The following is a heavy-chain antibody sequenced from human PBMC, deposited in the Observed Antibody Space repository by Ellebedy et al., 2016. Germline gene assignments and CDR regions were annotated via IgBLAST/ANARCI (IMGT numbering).Heavy chain of an antibody. Sequence: SETLSLTXTVSGGSISSGGYYWSWIRQHPGKGLEWIGYIYYSGSTYYNPSLKSRVTISVDTSKNQFSLKLSSVTAADTAVYYCARSNQWLGDSAWFNPWGQGTLVTVSS. CDR2: IYYSGST. CDR3: ARSNQWLGDSAWFNP. D-gene: IGHD3-10*01. V-gene: IGHV4-31*03. CDR1: GGSISSGGYY. J-gene: IGHJ5*02.